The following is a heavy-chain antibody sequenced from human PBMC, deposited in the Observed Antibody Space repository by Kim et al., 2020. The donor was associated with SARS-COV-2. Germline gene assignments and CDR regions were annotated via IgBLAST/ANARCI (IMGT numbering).Heavy chain of an antibody. Sequence: GGSLRLSCAASGFTFSSYSMNWVRQAPGKGLEWVSYISSSSSTIYYADSVKGRFTISRDNAKNSLYLQMNSLRDEDTAVYYCARDYPLLDYGDESSYGMDVWGQGTTVTVSS. J-gene: IGHJ6*02. CDR1: GFTFSSYS. V-gene: IGHV3-48*02. D-gene: IGHD4-17*01. CDR2: ISSSSSTI. CDR3: ARDYPLLDYGDESSYGMDV.